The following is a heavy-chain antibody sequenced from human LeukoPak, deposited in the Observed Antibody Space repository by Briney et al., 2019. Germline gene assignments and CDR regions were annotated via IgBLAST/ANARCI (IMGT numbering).Heavy chain of an antibody. CDR2: INGYGSIT. CDR1: GFTFETYW. CDR3: ARDEPTVTTGPPVGS. D-gene: IGHD4-11*01. V-gene: IGHV3-74*01. Sequence: GGSLRLSCAASGFTFETYWMHWFRQAPGKGLEWVSCINGYGSITNHADSVKGRFTISRDNAKNTLYLQMNSLRVEDTAVYYCARDEPTVTTGPPVGSWGQGTLVTVSS. J-gene: IGHJ4*02.